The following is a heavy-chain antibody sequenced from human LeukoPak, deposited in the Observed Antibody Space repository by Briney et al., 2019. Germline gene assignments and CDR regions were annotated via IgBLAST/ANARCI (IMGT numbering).Heavy chain of an antibody. Sequence: ASVKVSCKASGYTFTSYAMHWVRQAPGQRLEWMGWINAGNGNTKYSQKFQGRVTITRDTSASTAYMELSSLRSEDTAAYYCARDRAIWFGELFLDYWGQGTLVTVSS. CDR3: ARDRAIWFGELFLDY. CDR2: INAGNGNT. J-gene: IGHJ4*02. V-gene: IGHV1-3*01. CDR1: GYTFTSYA. D-gene: IGHD3-10*01.